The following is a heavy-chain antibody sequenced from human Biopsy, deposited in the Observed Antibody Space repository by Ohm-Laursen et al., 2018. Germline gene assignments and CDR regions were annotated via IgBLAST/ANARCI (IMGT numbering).Heavy chain of an antibody. CDR2: IYNTETT. CDR3: ARHPTGFWFDP. J-gene: IGHJ5*02. V-gene: IGHV4-39*01. CDR1: GGSISSSTTYY. Sequence: SDTLSLTCTVSGGSISSSTTYYWAWLRQPPGKGLEWIGSIYNTETTFYNPCLKSRVTISVNTSTNQFSLKVSSVTAADTALYFCARHPTGFWFDPWGHGTLVTVSS.